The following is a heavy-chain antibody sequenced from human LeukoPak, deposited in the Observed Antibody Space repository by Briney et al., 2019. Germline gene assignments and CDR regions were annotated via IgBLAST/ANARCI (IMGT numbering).Heavy chain of an antibody. J-gene: IGHJ3*02. V-gene: IGHV4-39*07. CDR1: GGSISSSTFY. CDR3: ARAHYYGSGPPGGDAFDI. D-gene: IGHD3-10*01. Sequence: SETLSLTCTVSGGSISSSTFYWGWIRQPPGKGLEWIGTIYYSGSTFYNPSLKSRVTVSVDTSKNQFSLKLSSLTAADTAVYYCARAHYYGSGPPGGDAFDIWGQGTMITVSS. CDR2: IYYSGST.